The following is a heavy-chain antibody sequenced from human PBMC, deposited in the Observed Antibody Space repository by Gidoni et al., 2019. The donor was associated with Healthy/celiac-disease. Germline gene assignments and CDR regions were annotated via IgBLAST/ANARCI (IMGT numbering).Heavy chain of an antibody. D-gene: IGHD5-18*01. CDR1: GFTFSSYG. CDR3: AKDREIHEWLSPDTAMDTYFDY. V-gene: IGHV3-30*18. J-gene: IGHJ4*02. CDR2: ISYDGSNK. Sequence: QVQLVESGGGVVQPGRSLRLSCAASGFTFSSYGMHWVRQAPGKGLEWVAVISYDGSNKYYADSVKGRFTISRDNSKNTLYLQMNSLRAEDTAVYYCAKDREIHEWLSPDTAMDTYFDYWGQGTLVTVSS.